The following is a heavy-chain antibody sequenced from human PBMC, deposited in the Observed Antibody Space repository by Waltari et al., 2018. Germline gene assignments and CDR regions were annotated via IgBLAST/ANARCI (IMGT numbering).Heavy chain of an antibody. J-gene: IGHJ3*02. CDR2: SIPIFGTA. V-gene: IGHV1-69*12. CDR1: GGTFSSSA. CDR3: ARVAADRPHDAFDI. D-gene: IGHD2-15*01. Sequence: QVQLVQSGAEVKKPGSSVKVSCKASGGTFSSSAISWVRQAPGQGLEWMGGSIPIFGTASDAQKFQGRVTITADESTSTAYMELSSLRSEDTAVYYCARVAADRPHDAFDIWGQGTMVTVSS.